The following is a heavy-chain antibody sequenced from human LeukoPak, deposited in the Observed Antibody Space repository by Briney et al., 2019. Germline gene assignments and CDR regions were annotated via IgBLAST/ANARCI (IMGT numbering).Heavy chain of an antibody. Sequence: ASVKVSCKASGYTFTSYGISWVRQAPGQGLEWMGWISAYNGNTNYAQKLQGRVTMTTDTSTSTAYMELRSLRSDDTAVYYGARDRASYYDILAGYYQYFQHWGQGTLVTVSS. D-gene: IGHD3-9*01. CDR1: GYTFTSYG. V-gene: IGHV1-18*01. CDR3: ARDRASYYDILAGYYQYFQH. CDR2: ISAYNGNT. J-gene: IGHJ1*01.